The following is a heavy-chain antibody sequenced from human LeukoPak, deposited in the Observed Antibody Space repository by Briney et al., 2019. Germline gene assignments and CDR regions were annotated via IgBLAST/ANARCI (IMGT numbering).Heavy chain of an antibody. CDR3: ARSASGYDA. Sequence: PGGSLRLSCAASGFPFSGYWMHWVRQAPGKGLVWVSRIDDDGASTTYADSVKGRFTISRDNAKNTLYLQMNSLRVEDTAVYYCARSASGYDAWGQGTLVTVSS. V-gene: IGHV3-74*01. D-gene: IGHD5-12*01. CDR1: GFPFSGYW. J-gene: IGHJ5*02. CDR2: IDDDGAST.